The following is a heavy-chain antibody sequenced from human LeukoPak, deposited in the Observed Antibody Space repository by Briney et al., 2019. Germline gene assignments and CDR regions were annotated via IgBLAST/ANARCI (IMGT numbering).Heavy chain of an antibody. V-gene: IGHV3-73*01. Sequence: GGSLRLSCAVSGFTFSGSAMHWVRQAPGKGLEWVGRIRSKTNNYATAYAASVKGRFTASRDDSKNTAYLQMNSLKTEDTAVYYCTTNSGHYYGSGSYRGLIWFDAFDIWGQGTMVTVSS. CDR3: TTNSGHYYGSGSYRGLIWFDAFDI. D-gene: IGHD3-10*01. CDR1: GFTFSGSA. CDR2: IRSKTNNYAT. J-gene: IGHJ3*02.